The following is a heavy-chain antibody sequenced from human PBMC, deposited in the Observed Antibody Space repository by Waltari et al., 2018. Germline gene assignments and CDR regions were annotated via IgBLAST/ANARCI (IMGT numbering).Heavy chain of an antibody. CDR2: INHSGST. CDR1: GGSFSGYY. J-gene: IGHJ4*02. CDR3: ARGVMYDY. V-gene: IGHV4-34*01. Sequence: QVQLQQWGAGLLKPSETLSLTCAVYGGSFSGYYWSWIRQPPGKGLEWIGEINHSGSTNYNPSRKSRVTISVDTSKNQFSLKLSSVTAADTAVYYCARGVMYDYWGQGTLVTVSS.